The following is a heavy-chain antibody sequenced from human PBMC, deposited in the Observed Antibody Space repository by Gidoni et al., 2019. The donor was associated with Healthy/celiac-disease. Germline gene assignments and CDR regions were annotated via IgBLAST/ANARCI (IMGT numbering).Heavy chain of an antibody. CDR2: IYTSGST. V-gene: IGHV4-4*07. D-gene: IGHD3-10*01. CDR1: SIHIGSYY. CDR3: ARDSILWFGDRRGFDP. J-gene: IGHJ5*02. Sequence: QVRLPESRSGQGKPPATLSPTCSVSSIHIGSYYWSWIRQPAGKGLEWIGRIYTSGSTNYKPSLRSRVTMSVDTSKNKFSLKLSYVTAADTAVYYCARDSILWFGDRRGFDPWGQGTLVTVSS.